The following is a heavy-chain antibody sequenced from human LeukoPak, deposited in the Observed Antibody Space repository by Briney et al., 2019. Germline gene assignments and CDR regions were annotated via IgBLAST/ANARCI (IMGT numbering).Heavy chain of an antibody. CDR1: GFTFSSYG. CDR2: IWYDGSNK. Sequence: PGRSLRLSCAASGFTFSSYGMHWVRQAPGKGLEWVAVIWYDGSNKYYADSVKGRFTISRDNAKNSLYLQMNTLRAEDMALYYCAKARGYYYDSSGSLDYWGQGTLVTVSS. V-gene: IGHV3-33*03. CDR3: AKARGYYYDSSGSLDY. D-gene: IGHD3-22*01. J-gene: IGHJ4*02.